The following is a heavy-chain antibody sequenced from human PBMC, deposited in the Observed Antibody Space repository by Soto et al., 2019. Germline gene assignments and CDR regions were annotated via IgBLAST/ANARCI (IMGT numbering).Heavy chain of an antibody. D-gene: IGHD1-26*01. J-gene: IGHJ3*02. V-gene: IGHV3-30-3*01. Sequence: GGSLRLSCAASGFTVSSNYMSGVRQATGKGLEWVAVISYDGSNKYYADSVKGRFTISRDNSKNTLYLQMNSLRAEDTAVYYRARDSVVGAYDAFDIWGQGTMVTVSS. CDR3: ARDSVVGAYDAFDI. CDR2: ISYDGSNK. CDR1: GFTVSSNY.